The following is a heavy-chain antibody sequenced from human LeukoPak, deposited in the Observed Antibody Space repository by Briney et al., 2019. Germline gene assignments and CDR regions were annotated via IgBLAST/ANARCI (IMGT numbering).Heavy chain of an antibody. CDR2: IIPILGIA. Sequence: ASVKVSCKASGGTFSSYAISWVRQAPGQGLEWMGRIIPILGIANYAQKFQGRVTITADKSTSTAYMELSSLRSEDTAVYYCARDCYYGSGSYRYYYGMDVWGQGTTVTVSS. D-gene: IGHD3-10*01. V-gene: IGHV1-69*04. CDR1: GGTFSSYA. J-gene: IGHJ6*02. CDR3: ARDCYYGSGSYRYYYGMDV.